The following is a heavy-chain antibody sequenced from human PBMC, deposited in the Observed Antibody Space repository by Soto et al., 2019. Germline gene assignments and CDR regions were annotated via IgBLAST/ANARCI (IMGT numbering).Heavy chain of an antibody. CDR1: GGSISSGGYY. V-gene: IGHV4-31*03. CDR3: ARCSLVVVPAPGFDP. J-gene: IGHJ5*02. CDR2: IYYSGTT. D-gene: IGHD2-2*01. Sequence: SETLSLTCTVSGGSISSGGYYWSCLRQHPGKGLEWIGYIYYSGTTYYNPSLKSRVTISVDTSKNQFSLKLSSVSAADTALYYCARCSLVVVPAPGFDPWGRGTLVTVSS.